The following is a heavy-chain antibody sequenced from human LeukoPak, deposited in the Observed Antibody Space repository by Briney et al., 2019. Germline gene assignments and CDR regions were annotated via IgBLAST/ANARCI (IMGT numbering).Heavy chain of an antibody. CDR2: ISGSGGST. Sequence: PGGSLRLSCAASGFTFSSYEMNWVRQAPGKGLEWVSAISGSGGSTYYADSVKGRFTISRDNSKNTLYLQMNSLRAEDTAVYYCAKAHDFWSGYCDYWGQGTLVTVSS. D-gene: IGHD3-3*01. CDR3: AKAHDFWSGYCDY. J-gene: IGHJ4*02. CDR1: GFTFSSYE. V-gene: IGHV3-23*01.